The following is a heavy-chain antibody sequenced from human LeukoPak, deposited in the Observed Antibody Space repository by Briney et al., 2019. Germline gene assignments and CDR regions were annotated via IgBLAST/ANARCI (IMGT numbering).Heavy chain of an antibody. V-gene: IGHV4-34*01. D-gene: IGHD3-10*01. Sequence: SETLSLTCAVYGGSFSGYYWSWIRQPPGKGLEWIGEINHSGSTNYNPSLKSRVTISVDTSKNQFSLKLSSVTAADTAVYYCASSGSGELLAWGQGTLVTVSS. CDR3: ASSGSGELLA. CDR2: INHSGST. CDR1: GGSFSGYY. J-gene: IGHJ5*02.